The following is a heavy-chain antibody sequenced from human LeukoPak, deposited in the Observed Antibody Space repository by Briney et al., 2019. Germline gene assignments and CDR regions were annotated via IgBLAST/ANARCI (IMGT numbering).Heavy chain of an antibody. Sequence: SQTLSLTCTVSGGSISSGSYYWSWIRQPPGKGLEWIGYIYHSGSTYYNPSLKSRVTISVDRSKNQFSLKLSSVTAADTAVYYCARDRGGYSSSWYIDYWGQGTLVTVSS. CDR1: GGSISSGSYY. CDR3: ARDRGGYSSSWYIDY. CDR2: IYHSGST. D-gene: IGHD6-13*01. V-gene: IGHV4-30-2*01. J-gene: IGHJ4*02.